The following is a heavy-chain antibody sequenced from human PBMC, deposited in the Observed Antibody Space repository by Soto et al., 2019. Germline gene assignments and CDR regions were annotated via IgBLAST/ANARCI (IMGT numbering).Heavy chain of an antibody. J-gene: IGHJ6*02. CDR2: ISHDGSNK. V-gene: IGHV3-30*18. D-gene: IGHD6-19*01. CDR3: AKDLSGWGYYYYGMDV. CDR1: GFTFSSYG. Sequence: LRLSCAASGFTFSSYGMHWVRQAPGKGLEWVAVISHDGSNKYYADSVKDRFTISRDNSKNTLYLQMNSLRAEDTAVYYCAKDLSGWGYYYYGMDVWGQGTTVTVSS.